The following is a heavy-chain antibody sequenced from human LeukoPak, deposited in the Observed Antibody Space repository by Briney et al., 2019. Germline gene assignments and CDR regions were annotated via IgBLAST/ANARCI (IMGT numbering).Heavy chain of an antibody. Sequence: GGSLRLSWAASGFTFSNTWMHWVRQAPGKGLVWVSRINSDGSTTSYADSVMGRFTISRDNAKNTLYLQMNSLRAEDTAVYYCARVIYSGWQGELSDWGQGTLVTVSS. V-gene: IGHV3-74*01. CDR3: ARVIYSGWQGELSD. D-gene: IGHD6-19*01. CDR2: INSDGSTT. J-gene: IGHJ4*02. CDR1: GFTFSNTW.